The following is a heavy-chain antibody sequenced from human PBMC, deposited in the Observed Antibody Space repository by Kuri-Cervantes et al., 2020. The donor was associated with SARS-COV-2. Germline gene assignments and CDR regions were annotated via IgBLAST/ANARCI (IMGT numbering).Heavy chain of an antibody. CDR3: ARDMVGRQYYYYYMGV. J-gene: IGHJ6*03. CDR1: GGSISSHY. CDR2: IYYSGST. Sequence: SETLSLTCTVSGGSISSHYWSWIRQPPGKGLEWIGYIYYSGSTNYNPSLKSRVTISVDTSKNQFPLKLSSVTAADTAVYYCARDMVGRQYYYYYMGVWGKGTTVTVSS. D-gene: IGHD2-15*01. V-gene: IGHV4-59*11.